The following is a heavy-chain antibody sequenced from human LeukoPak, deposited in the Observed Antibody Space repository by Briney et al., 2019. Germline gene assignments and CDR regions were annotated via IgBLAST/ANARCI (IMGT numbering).Heavy chain of an antibody. J-gene: IGHJ3*01. CDR2: INSDGSST. CDR3: ARDFSHPGMCHTSASYDAFDF. CDR1: GFTFSTYW. V-gene: IGHV3-74*03. Sequence: HSGGSLRLSCAASGFTFSTYWMHWVRQAPGKGLVWVSRINSDGSSTKYADSVKGRFTISRDNAKNTLYLQMNSLRAEDTAVYYCARDFSHPGMCHTSASYDAFDFWGQGTMVTVSS. D-gene: IGHD2-2*01.